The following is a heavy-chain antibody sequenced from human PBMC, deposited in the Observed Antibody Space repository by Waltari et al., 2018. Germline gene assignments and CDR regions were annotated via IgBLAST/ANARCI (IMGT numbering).Heavy chain of an antibody. D-gene: IGHD3-22*01. Sequence: QVQLVESGGGVVQPGGSLRLSCLESGFTSSSVGMHWVRQAPGKGLEWVAFIRFDGSNKDYADSVKGRFTISRDNSQNTLYLQMSSLRPEDTAIYYCVKTGYDSAWYFDYWGQGTLVTVSS. CDR3: VKTGYDSAWYFDY. CDR2: IRFDGSNK. CDR1: GFTSSSVG. J-gene: IGHJ4*01. V-gene: IGHV3-30*02.